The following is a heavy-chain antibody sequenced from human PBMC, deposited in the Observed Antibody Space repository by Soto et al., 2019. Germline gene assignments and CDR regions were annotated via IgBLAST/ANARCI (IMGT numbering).Heavy chain of an antibody. CDR3: ARRPHPPTSFGGYDAFDI. CDR2: IYYSGST. CDR1: GGSISSGGYY. V-gene: IGHV4-31*03. D-gene: IGHD3-16*01. Sequence: QVQLQESGPGLVKPSQTLSLTCTVSGGSISSGGYYWSWIRQHPGKGLEWIGYIYYSGSTYYNPSLKSRVTTSVDTSKNQFSLKLSSVTAADTAVYYCARRPHPPTSFGGYDAFDIWGQGTMVTVSS. J-gene: IGHJ3*02.